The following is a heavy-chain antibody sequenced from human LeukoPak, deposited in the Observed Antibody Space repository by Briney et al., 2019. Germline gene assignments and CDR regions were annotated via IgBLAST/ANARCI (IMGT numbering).Heavy chain of an antibody. CDR1: GGSISSYY. D-gene: IGHD1-26*01. V-gene: IGHV4-4*07. Sequence: SETLSLTCTGSGGSISSYYWSWIRQPAGKGLEWIGRIYTSGSTNYNPSLKSRVTMSVDTSKNQFSLKLSSVTAADTAVYYCASSYYGSIYFDYWGQGTLVTVSS. CDR2: IYTSGST. CDR3: ASSYYGSIYFDY. J-gene: IGHJ4*02.